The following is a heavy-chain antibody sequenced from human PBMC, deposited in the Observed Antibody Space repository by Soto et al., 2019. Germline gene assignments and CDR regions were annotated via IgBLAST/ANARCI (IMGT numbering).Heavy chain of an antibody. J-gene: IGHJ1*01. Sequence: QVQLVQSGAEVKKPGASVKVSCKASGYTFTSYGISWVRQAPGQGLEWMGWISAYNGNTNYAQKLQGRVTMTTDTSPSTAYMELRSPRSDDTAVYYCARAIGGSMTTVTFGHWGQGTLVTVSS. D-gene: IGHD4-17*01. CDR3: ARAIGGSMTTVTFGH. CDR1: GYTFTSYG. CDR2: ISAYNGNT. V-gene: IGHV1-18*01.